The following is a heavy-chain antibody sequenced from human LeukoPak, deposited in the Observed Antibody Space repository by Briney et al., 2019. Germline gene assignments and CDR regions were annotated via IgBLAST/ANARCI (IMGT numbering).Heavy chain of an antibody. CDR3: AREGIAVAGSSTDY. CDR1: GGSISSSSYY. D-gene: IGHD6-19*01. CDR2: IYYSGST. J-gene: IGHJ4*02. Sequence: KSSETLSLTCTVSGGSISSSSYYWGWIRQPPGKGLEWIGSIYYSGSTNYNPSLKSRVTISVDTSKNQFSLKLSSVTAADTAVYYCAREGIAVAGSSTDYWGQGTLVTVSS. V-gene: IGHV4-39*07.